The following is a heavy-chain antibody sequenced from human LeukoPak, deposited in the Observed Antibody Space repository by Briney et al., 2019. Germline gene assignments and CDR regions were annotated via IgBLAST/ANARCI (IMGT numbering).Heavy chain of an antibody. CDR2: ISSNGGST. Sequence: GGSLRLSCAASGFTFSNYAMHWVRQAPGKGLEYVSAISSNGGSTYYANSVKGRFTISRDNSKNTLYLQMGSLRAEDTALYYCARAGLGAFDIWGQGTMVTVSS. CDR3: ARAGLGAFDI. V-gene: IGHV3-64*01. J-gene: IGHJ3*02. CDR1: GFTFSNYA.